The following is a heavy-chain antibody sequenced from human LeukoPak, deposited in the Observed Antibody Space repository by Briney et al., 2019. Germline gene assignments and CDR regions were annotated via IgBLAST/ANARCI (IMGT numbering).Heavy chain of an antibody. J-gene: IGHJ3*02. CDR1: GFSLSTSGMR. V-gene: IGHV2-70*04. Sequence: SGPTLVNPTQTLTLTCTFSGFSLSTSGMRVSWIRQPPGKALEWLARIDWDDDKFHSTSLKTRLTISKDTSKNQVVLTMTNMDPVDTATYYCARDPDYGDFPFGAFDIWGQGTMVTVSS. CDR3: ARDPDYGDFPFGAFDI. D-gene: IGHD4-17*01. CDR2: IDWDDDK.